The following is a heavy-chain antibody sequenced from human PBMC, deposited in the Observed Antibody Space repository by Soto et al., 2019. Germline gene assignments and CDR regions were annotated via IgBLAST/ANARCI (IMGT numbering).Heavy chain of an antibody. Sequence: QVQLVKSGGGVVQPGRSLRLSCAASGFTFSSYAMHWVRQAPGKGLEWVAVISYDGSNKYYADSVKGRFTISRDNSKNTLYLQMNSLRAEDTAVYYCARVSGYNAFDIWGQGTMVTVSS. V-gene: IGHV3-30-3*01. CDR1: GFTFSSYA. CDR2: ISYDGSNK. CDR3: ARVSGYNAFDI. D-gene: IGHD3-3*01. J-gene: IGHJ3*02.